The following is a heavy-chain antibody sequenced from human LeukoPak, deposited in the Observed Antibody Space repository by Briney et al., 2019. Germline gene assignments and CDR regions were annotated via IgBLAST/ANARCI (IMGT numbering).Heavy chain of an antibody. CDR1: GGSVNSGNYY. J-gene: IGHJ3*02. V-gene: IGHV4-61*02. CDR2: IYTSGST. D-gene: IGHD3-16*01. Sequence: SETLSLTCTVSGGSVNSGNYYWTWIRQPAGKGLEWIGRIYTSGSTNYNPSLKSRVTISIDASKNQFSLRLSSVTAADTAVYYCARARLKDAFDIWGQGTMVTVSS. CDR3: ARARLKDAFDI.